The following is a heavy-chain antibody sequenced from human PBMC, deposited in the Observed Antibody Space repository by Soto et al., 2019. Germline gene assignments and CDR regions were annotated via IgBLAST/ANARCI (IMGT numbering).Heavy chain of an antibody. J-gene: IGHJ4*02. CDR2: IYYSGST. CDR3: ARGEYDILTGYYQGFFDY. D-gene: IGHD3-9*01. Sequence: QVQLQESGPGLVKPSQTLSLTCTVSGGSISSGGYYWSWIRQHPGKGLEWIGYIYYSGSTYYNPCHKRLVTISVDSSKNQFSLKLSSVTAADTAVYYCARGEYDILTGYYQGFFDYWGQGTLVTVSS. V-gene: IGHV4-31*01. CDR1: GGSISSGGYY.